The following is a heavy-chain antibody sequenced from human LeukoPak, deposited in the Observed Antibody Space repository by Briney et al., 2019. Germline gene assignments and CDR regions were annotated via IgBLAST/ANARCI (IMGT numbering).Heavy chain of an antibody. D-gene: IGHD4-11*01. CDR3: ARGGSTTVTTKGSPFDP. CDR1: GGTFSSYA. CDR2: IIPIFGTA. Sequence: SVKVSCKASGGTFSSYAISWVRQAPGQGLEWMGGIIPIFGTANYAQKFQGRVTITTDESTSTAYMELSSLRSEDTAVYYCARGGSTTVTTKGSPFDPWGQGTLVTVYS. V-gene: IGHV1-69*05. J-gene: IGHJ5*02.